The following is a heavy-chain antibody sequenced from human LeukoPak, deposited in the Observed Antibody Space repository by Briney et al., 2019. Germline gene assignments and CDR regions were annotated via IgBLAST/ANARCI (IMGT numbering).Heavy chain of an antibody. CDR3: AKDRQVRGVIITPPFDY. CDR1: GFTFSREA. Sequence: GGSLRLSCAASGFTFSREAMHWVRQHSDKGLEWLAVISNVGSTIYYADSAKGRFTISRDNSRNTLYLQMNSLRAEDTAVYYCAKDRQVRGVIITPPFDYWGQGTLVTVSS. CDR2: ISNVGSTI. D-gene: IGHD3-10*01. J-gene: IGHJ4*02. V-gene: IGHV3-30-3*01.